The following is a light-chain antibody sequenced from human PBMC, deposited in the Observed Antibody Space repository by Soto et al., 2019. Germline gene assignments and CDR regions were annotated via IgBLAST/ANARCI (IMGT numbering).Light chain of an antibody. V-gene: IGKV4-1*01. J-gene: IGKJ4*01. Sequence: DIVMTQSPDSLTVSLGERATINCKSSLSVFYSSNNKNYLAWYQHKPGQPPKLLIYWASTRESGVPDRFSGGGSGTDFTLTISSLQAEDVAVYYCQQHYTTLASTFGGGTKVEIK. CDR3: QQHYTTLAST. CDR2: WAS. CDR1: LSVFYSSNNKNY.